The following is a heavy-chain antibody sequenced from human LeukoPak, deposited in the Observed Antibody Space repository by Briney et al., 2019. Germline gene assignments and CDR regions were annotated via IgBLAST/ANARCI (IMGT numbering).Heavy chain of an antibody. CDR1: GGSISSYC. D-gene: IGHD6-13*01. V-gene: IGHV4-59*12. J-gene: IGHJ2*01. Sequence: SETLSLTCTVSGGSISSYCWCWIRHPPPPGLEWDGYIYYCGSTNYNPSLKSRVTISVDTSKNQFSLKLSSVTAADTAVHYCAGDHGSSWFTEGFDLWGRGTLVTVSS. CDR2: IYYCGST. CDR3: AGDHGSSWFTEGFDL.